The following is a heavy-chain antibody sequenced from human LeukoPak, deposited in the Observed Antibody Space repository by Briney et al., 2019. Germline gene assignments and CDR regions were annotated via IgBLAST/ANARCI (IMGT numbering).Heavy chain of an antibody. J-gene: IGHJ4*02. CDR2: IKPNSGGT. V-gene: IGHV1-2*02. Sequence: ASVKVSCKASGYTFTGYYMHWVRQAPGQGLEGMGWIKPNSGGTNYAQKFQGRVTMTRDTSISTAYMELSRLRSDDTAVYYCARVYYDSSGLEGWGQGTLVTVSS. CDR1: GYTFTGYY. D-gene: IGHD3-22*01. CDR3: ARVYYDSSGLEG.